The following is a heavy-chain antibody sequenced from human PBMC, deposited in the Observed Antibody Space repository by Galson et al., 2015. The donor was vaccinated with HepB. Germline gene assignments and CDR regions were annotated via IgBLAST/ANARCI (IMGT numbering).Heavy chain of an antibody. CDR2: INPNSGGT. CDR1: GYTCNGYY. J-gene: IGHJ5*02. D-gene: IGHD6-19*01. V-gene: IGHV1-2*04. CDR3: ARGEAVAGSSQTRFDT. Sequence: SVKVACKASGYTCNGYYRHWVRQAPGKGLEWVGWINPNSGGTKYAQKFQGWVTMTRDTSISTAYMELMRLRSDYTAMYYCARGEAVAGSSQTRFDTWGQGTPVTVSS.